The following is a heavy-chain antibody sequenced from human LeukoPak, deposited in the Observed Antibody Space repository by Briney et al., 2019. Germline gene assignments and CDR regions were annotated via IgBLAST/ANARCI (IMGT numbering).Heavy chain of an antibody. J-gene: IGHJ5*02. V-gene: IGHV1-46*01. D-gene: IGHD6-6*01. CDR3: ARDREQLEFDWWFDP. CDR1: GYTFTSYY. Sequence: ASVKVSCKASGYTFTSYYMHWVRQAPGQGLEWMGIINPSGGSTSYAQKFQGRVTMTRDTSTSTVYMELSSLRSEDTAVYYCARDREQLEFDWWFDPWGQGTLVTVSS. CDR2: INPSGGST.